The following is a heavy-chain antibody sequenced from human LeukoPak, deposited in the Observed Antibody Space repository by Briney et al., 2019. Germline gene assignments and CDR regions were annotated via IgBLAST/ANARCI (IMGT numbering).Heavy chain of an antibody. D-gene: IGHD5-18*01. CDR2: IDQDGSAE. V-gene: IGHV3-7*04. CDR3: ARADSYGSILDY. Sequence: QAGGALRLSCTASGFNFSNYRRTWVRQSPGRGLEKVANIDQDGSAEYYVDSVGGRFTVSRDNAKTSLYLQIDSLRAEDTAVYYCARADSYGSILDYWGRGTLVTVSS. J-gene: IGHJ4*02. CDR1: GFNFSNYR.